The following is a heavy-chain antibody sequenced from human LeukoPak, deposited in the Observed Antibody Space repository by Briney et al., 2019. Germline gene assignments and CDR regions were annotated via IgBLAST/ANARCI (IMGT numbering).Heavy chain of an antibody. V-gene: IGHV1-8*03. CDR1: GYTFTSYD. D-gene: IGHD2-2*01. CDR2: MNPNSGNT. J-gene: IGHJ4*02. Sequence: ASVKVSCKASGYTFTSYDINWVRQATGQGLEWMGWMNPNSGNTGYAQKFQGRVTITRNTSISTAYMELSSLRSEDTAVYYCARGQFGYCSSTSCYSFRGEGDFDYWGQGTLVTVSS. CDR3: ARGQFGYCSSTSCYSFRGEGDFDY.